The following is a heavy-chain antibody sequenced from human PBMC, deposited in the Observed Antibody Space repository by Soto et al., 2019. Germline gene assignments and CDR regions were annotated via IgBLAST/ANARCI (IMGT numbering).Heavy chain of an antibody. V-gene: IGHV3-21*01. CDR2: ISSNGNYR. D-gene: IGHD1-1*01. J-gene: IGHJ6*02. CDR1: GFTFSRFT. CDR3: TRGHEELVVQPFYGLDV. Sequence: GGSLRLSCEACGFTFSRFTMNWVRQAPGKGLEWVSSISSNGNYRYYVDSLKGRFTISRDNAKNTLYLQINSLRAEDTADYYCTRGHEELVVQPFYGLDVWGQGTTVTVSS.